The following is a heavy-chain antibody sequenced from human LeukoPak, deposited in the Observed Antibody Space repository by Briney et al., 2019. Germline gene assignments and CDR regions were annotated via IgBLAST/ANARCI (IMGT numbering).Heavy chain of an antibody. CDR1: GYTFTDYF. Sequence: GASVKVSCKASGYTFTDYFIHWVRQAPGQGLEWMGIINPTGGRTTYAEKFQGRVTMTRDTSTSTFYMEVSSLRSEDTAVYYCARDLTGSGSYWGQETLVTVSS. D-gene: IGHD3-10*01. J-gene: IGHJ4*02. CDR3: ARDLTGSGSY. CDR2: INPTGGRT. V-gene: IGHV1-46*01.